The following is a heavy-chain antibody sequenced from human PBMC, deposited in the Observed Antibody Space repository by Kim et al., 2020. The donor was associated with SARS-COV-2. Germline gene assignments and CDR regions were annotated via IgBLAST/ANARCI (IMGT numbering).Heavy chain of an antibody. J-gene: IGHJ4*02. CDR1: GFTFGSCS. CDR3: ACGFDH. CDR2: IKQDGSEK. Sequence: GGSLRLSCAASGFTFGSCSMNWVRQAPGKGLEWVANIKQDGSEKKYVDSVKGRFTISRDNAKNSLFLQMNSLRVEDTALYYCACGFDHWGQGTLVTVSS. V-gene: IGHV3-7*01.